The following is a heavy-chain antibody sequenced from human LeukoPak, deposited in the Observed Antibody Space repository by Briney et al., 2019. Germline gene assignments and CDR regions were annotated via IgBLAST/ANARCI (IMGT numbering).Heavy chain of an antibody. CDR3: ASEYDSRGAYYGMDV. Sequence: GGSLRLSCAASAFTFSTYSMNWVRQAPGKGLEWVSSISSSSTYIYYADSVRGRFTISRDNAKNSLYLQMNSLRAEDTAVYYCASEYDSRGAYYGMDVWGQGTTVTVSS. CDR2: ISSSSTYI. V-gene: IGHV3-21*01. CDR1: AFTFSTYS. J-gene: IGHJ6*02. D-gene: IGHD3-22*01.